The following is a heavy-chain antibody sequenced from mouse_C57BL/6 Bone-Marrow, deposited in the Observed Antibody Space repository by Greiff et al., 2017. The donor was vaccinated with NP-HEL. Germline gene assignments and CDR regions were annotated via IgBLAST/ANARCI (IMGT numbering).Heavy chain of an antibody. CDR3: ARHEGGYDGTDAMDY. D-gene: IGHD2-2*01. Sequence: QVQLKESGAELVKPGASVKLSCTASGYTFTEYTIHWVKQRSGQGLEWIGWFYPGSGSIKYKEKFKDKATLTADKSSSTVYMELSRLTSEDSAVYFCARHEGGYDGTDAMDYWGQGTSVTVSS. CDR2: FYPGSGSI. V-gene: IGHV1-62-2*01. CDR1: GYTFTEYT. J-gene: IGHJ4*01.